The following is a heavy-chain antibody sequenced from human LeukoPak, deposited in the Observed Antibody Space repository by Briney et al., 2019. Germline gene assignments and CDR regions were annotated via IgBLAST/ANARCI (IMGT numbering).Heavy chain of an antibody. J-gene: IGHJ6*03. D-gene: IGHD1-1*01. Sequence: SETLSLICTVSGGSISSYYWSWIRQPPGKGLEWIGYIYTSGSTNYNPPLKSRVTISVDTSKNQFSLKLSSVTAADTAVYYCARHPEWNRYYYYYMDVWGKGTTVTVSS. CDR3: ARHPEWNRYYYYYMDV. V-gene: IGHV4-4*09. CDR2: IYTSGST. CDR1: GGSISSYY.